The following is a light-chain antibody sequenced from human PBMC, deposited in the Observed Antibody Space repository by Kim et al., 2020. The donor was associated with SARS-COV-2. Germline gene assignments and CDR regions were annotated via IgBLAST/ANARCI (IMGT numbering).Light chain of an antibody. CDR1: SLRSYY. J-gene: IGLJ2*01. CDR3: NSRDSNDNVV. CDR2: GKN. V-gene: IGLV3-19*01. Sequence: ALGQTVRITCQGDSLRSYYATWYQQKPGQAPIVVIYGKNNRPSGIPDRFSGSSSGNTASLTITGTQAGDEAYYYCNSRDSNDNVVFGGGTKLTVL.